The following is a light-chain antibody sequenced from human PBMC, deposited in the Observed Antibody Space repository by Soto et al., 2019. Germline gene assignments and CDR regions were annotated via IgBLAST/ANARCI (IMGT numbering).Light chain of an antibody. V-gene: IGKV1-27*01. CDR3: QTYDKAPWT. J-gene: IGKJ1*01. Sequence: DIQMTQSPSSLSASVGDSVFITCRASQYSDNHLAWYQQKAGKGPKLLIFGAFTLQSGVPSRFSGSGSGTDFTLTISSLQPEDVATYYCQTYDKAPWTFGPGTKVDIK. CDR2: GAF. CDR1: QYSDNH.